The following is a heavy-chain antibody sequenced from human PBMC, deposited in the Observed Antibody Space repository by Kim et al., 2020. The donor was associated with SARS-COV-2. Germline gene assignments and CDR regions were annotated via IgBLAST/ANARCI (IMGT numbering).Heavy chain of an antibody. V-gene: IGHV4-34*01. D-gene: IGHD4-17*01. CDR3: AREAAAPTVTTTPLDY. Sequence: SLRSRVTISVDTTKNQFSLELNSVTGADTAVYYCAREAAAPTVTTTPLDYWGQGTLVTVSS. J-gene: IGHJ4*02.